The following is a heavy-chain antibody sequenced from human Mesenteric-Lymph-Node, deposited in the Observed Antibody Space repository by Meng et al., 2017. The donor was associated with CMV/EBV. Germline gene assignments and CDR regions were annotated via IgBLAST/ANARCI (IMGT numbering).Heavy chain of an antibody. D-gene: IGHD3-10*02. Sequence: ASVKVSCKASGYTFTAYYMHWVRQAPGRGLEWMGWINPHSGDTHYSQKFQGGVTLTRDTSISTAYMELTRLTPGDTAVYYCAREDVRGKKFVNWGQGTQVTVSS. CDR1: GYTFTAYY. CDR3: AREDVRGKKFVN. V-gene: IGHV1-2*02. CDR2: INPHSGDT. J-gene: IGHJ4*02.